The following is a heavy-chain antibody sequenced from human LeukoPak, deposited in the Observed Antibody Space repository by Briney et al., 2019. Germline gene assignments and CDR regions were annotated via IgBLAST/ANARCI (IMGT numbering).Heavy chain of an antibody. CDR3: ARGPGEYEFSY. D-gene: IGHD3-3*01. Sequence: ASVKVSFKASGYTFVDYYLNWVRQVPGQGLQWMGWINPKIGDTKYAEKFHGRVTMTRDTSISTGYLELNSLTFDDTAVYYCARGPGEYEFSYWGQGTLVSVSS. J-gene: IGHJ4*02. V-gene: IGHV1-2*02. CDR2: INPKIGDT. CDR1: GYTFVDYY.